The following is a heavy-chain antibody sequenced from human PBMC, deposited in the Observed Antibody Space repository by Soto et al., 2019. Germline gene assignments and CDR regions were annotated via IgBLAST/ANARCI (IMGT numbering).Heavy chain of an antibody. CDR3: ARGGVASLRVVTPDPPNDNWFDP. V-gene: IGHV4-34*01. J-gene: IGHJ5*02. CDR2: INHSGST. D-gene: IGHD2-21*02. Sequence: SETLSLTCAVDGGSFSGYCWSWIRQPPGKGLEWIGEINHSGSTNYNPSLKSRVTISVDTSKNQFSLKLSSVTAADTAVYYCARGGVASLRVVTPDPPNDNWFDPWGQGTLVTVSS. CDR1: GGSFSGYC.